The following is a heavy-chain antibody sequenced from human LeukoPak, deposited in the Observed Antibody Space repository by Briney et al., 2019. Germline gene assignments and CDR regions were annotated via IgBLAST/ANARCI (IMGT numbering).Heavy chain of an antibody. D-gene: IGHD6-13*01. CDR3: ARAPLQAAAGRRYYYMDV. CDR2: INPNSGGT. J-gene: IGHJ6*03. Sequence: ASVKVSCKASGYTFTGYYMHWVRQAPGQGLEWMGWINPNSGGTNYAQKFQVRGTMTRDTSISTAYMELSRLRSDDTAVYYCARAPLQAAAGRRYYYMDVWGKGTTVTVSS. V-gene: IGHV1-2*02. CDR1: GYTFTGYY.